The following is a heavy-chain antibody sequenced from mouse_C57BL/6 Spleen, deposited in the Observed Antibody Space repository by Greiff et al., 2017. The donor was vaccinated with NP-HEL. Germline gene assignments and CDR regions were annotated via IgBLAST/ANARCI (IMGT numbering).Heavy chain of an antibody. J-gene: IGHJ4*01. CDR1: GYTFTEYT. Sequence: VQLQQSGAELVKPGASVKLSCKASGYTFTEYTIHWVKQRSGQGLEWIGWFYPGSGSIKYNEKFKDKATLTADKSSSTVYMELSRLTSEDSAVYFCARHEVAYYSNSYYAMDYWGQGTSVTVSS. CDR2: FYPGSGSI. CDR3: ARHEVAYYSNSYYAMDY. V-gene: IGHV1-62-2*01. D-gene: IGHD2-5*01.